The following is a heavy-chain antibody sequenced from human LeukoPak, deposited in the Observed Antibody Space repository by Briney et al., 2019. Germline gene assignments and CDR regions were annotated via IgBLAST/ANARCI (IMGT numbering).Heavy chain of an antibody. CDR3: ARDIAVAGTLNAFDY. CDR1: GDSFSSDSAA. V-gene: IGHV6-1*01. D-gene: IGHD6-19*01. CDR2: TYYRSKWYN. Sequence: SQTLSLTCAISGDSFSSDSAAWDWIRQSPSRGLEWLGRTYYRSKWYNDYAVAVKSLITVNSHTTKNPISLHLNSVTPEDTAVYYCARDIAVAGTLNAFDYWGQGTLVTVSS. J-gene: IGHJ4*02.